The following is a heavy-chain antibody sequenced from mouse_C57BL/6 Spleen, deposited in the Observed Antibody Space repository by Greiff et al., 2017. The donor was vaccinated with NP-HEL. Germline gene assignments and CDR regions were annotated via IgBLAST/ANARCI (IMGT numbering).Heavy chain of an antibody. V-gene: IGHV3-6*01. CDR2: ISYDGSN. Sequence: EVKLVESGPGLVKPSQSLSLTCSVTGYSITSGYYWNWIRQFPGNKLEWMGYISYDGSNNYNPSLKNRISITRDTSKNQFFLKLNSVTTEDTATYYCARREGAMDYWGQGTSVTVSS. CDR1: GYSITSGYY. J-gene: IGHJ4*01. CDR3: ARREGAMDY.